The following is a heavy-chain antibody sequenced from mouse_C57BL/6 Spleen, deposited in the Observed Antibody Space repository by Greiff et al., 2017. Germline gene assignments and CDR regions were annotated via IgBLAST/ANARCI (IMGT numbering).Heavy chain of an antibody. V-gene: IGHV1-9*01. D-gene: IGHD2-2*01. CDR2: ILPGSGST. Sequence: VQLQQSGAELMKPGASVKLSCKATGYTFTGYWIEWVKQRPGHGLEWIGEILPGSGSTNSNEKFKGKATFTADTSSNTAYMQLSSLTTEDSAIYDCARGLGGYFDVWGTGTTVTVSS. CDR1: GYTFTGYW. CDR3: ARGLGGYFDV. J-gene: IGHJ1*03.